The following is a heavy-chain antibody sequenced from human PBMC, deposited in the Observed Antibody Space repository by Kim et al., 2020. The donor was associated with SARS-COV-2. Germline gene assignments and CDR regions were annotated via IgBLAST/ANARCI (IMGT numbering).Heavy chain of an antibody. CDR3: ARERKTVGGWLDYYYYYGMDV. Sequence: GGSLRLSCAASGFTFSSYGMHWVRQAPGKGLEWVAVIWYDGSNKYYADSVKGRFTISRDNSKNTLYLQMNSLRAEDTAVYYCARERKTVGGWLDYYYYYGMDVWGQGTTVTVSS. V-gene: IGHV3-33*01. CDR1: GFTFSSYG. CDR2: IWYDGSNK. J-gene: IGHJ6*02. D-gene: IGHD1-26*01.